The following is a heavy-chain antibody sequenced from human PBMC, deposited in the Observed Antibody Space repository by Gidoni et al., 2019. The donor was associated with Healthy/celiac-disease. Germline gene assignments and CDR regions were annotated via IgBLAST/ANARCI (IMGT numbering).Heavy chain of an antibody. V-gene: IGHV3-23*01. Sequence: EVELLESGGGLVQHGGSLRLSCAASGFTFSSYAISWVRQAPGKGLGWVSDISGSGGSTYYADSVKGRFTISRDNSKNTLYLQMNSLRAEDTAVYYCAKALPGTHLFDYWGQGTLVTVSS. CDR1: GFTFSSYA. D-gene: IGHD2-2*01. CDR3: AKALPGTHLFDY. CDR2: ISGSGGST. J-gene: IGHJ4*02.